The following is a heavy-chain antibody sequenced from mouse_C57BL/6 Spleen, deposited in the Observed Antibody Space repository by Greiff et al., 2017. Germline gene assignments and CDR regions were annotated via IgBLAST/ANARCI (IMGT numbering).Heavy chain of an antibody. Sequence: QVQLQQPGAELVKPGASVKLSCKASGYTFTSYWMQWVKQRPGQGLEWIGEIDPSDSYTNYNQKFKGKATLTVDTSSSTAYMQLSSLTSEDSAVDYCARRGDYDDYFDYWGQGTTLTVSS. D-gene: IGHD2-4*01. CDR2: IDPSDSYT. V-gene: IGHV1-50*01. CDR3: ARRGDYDDYFDY. CDR1: GYTFTSYW. J-gene: IGHJ2*01.